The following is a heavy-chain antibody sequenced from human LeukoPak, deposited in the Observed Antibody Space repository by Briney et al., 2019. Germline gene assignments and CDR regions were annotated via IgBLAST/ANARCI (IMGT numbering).Heavy chain of an antibody. J-gene: IGHJ5*02. Sequence: PGGSLRLSCAASGFTVSSNYMNWVRQAPGMGLEWVPVIYSDGTTYYADSVKGRFTVSRDNFKNTLYLQMNSLRAEDTAVYYCASDLYGADTSMNTWGQGTLVTVSS. V-gene: IGHV3-53*01. CDR2: IYSDGTT. CDR1: GFTVSSNY. CDR3: ASDLYGADTSMNT. D-gene: IGHD5-18*01.